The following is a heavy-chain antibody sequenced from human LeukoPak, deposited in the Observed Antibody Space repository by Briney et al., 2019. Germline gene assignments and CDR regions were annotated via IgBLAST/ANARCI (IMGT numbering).Heavy chain of an antibody. CDR3: ARGHYGLDY. Sequence: GGSLRLSCAASGFTLSSYAMSWIRQAPGEGLEWVSYISTSGNSIYYADSVKGRFTISRDNAKNSLSLQMNSLRAEDTALYYCARGHYGLDYWGQGTLVTVSS. CDR2: ISTSGNSI. CDR1: GFTLSSYA. D-gene: IGHD3-10*01. V-gene: IGHV3-11*01. J-gene: IGHJ4*02.